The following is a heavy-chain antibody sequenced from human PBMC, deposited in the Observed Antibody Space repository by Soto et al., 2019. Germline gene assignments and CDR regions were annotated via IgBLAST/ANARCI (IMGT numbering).Heavy chain of an antibody. J-gene: IGHJ4*02. Sequence: PSETLSLTCAVYGGSFSGYFWSWIRQSPGKGLEWIAEINSRGDTNYNVSLKSRVTISVDTSKNQFSLELDSVTAADTGVYFCARSESSSSGWYYYFDSWGQGMMVTVSS. CDR1: GGSFSGYF. D-gene: IGHD6-13*01. CDR2: INSRGDT. CDR3: ARSESSSSGWYYYFDS. V-gene: IGHV4-34*01.